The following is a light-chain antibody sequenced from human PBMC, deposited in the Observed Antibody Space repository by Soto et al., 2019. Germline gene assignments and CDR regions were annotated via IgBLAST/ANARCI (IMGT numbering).Light chain of an antibody. V-gene: IGLV1-47*01. Sequence: QSVLTQPPSASGTPGQRVTISCSGTSSNFGSNYVYWYQQHPGTTPKLLIYRNNHRPSGVPDRLSGSKSGTSASLAISGLRSEDEADYYCAAWDASLSGPVFGGGTQLTVL. J-gene: IGLJ7*01. CDR1: SSNFGSNY. CDR3: AAWDASLSGPV. CDR2: RNN.